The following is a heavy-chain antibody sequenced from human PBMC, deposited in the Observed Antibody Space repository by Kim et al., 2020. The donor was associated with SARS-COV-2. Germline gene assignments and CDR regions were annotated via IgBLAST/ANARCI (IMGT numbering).Heavy chain of an antibody. J-gene: IGHJ4*02. Sequence: SETLSLTCAVYGGSFSDSYWSWIRQPPGKGLEWIGEIKHSGSTNYNPSLKSRVTISVDTSKNQSCLKLSSVTAADTAVYYCAREISYSSSISCSNPYYFGYWGQGRLVTASS. V-gene: IGHV4-34*01. CDR1: GGSFSDSY. CDR3: AREISYSSSISCSNPYYFGY. D-gene: IGHD2-2*01. CDR2: IKHSGST.